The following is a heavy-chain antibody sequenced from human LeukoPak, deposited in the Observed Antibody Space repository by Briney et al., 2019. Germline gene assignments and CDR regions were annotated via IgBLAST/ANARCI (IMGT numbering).Heavy chain of an antibody. V-gene: IGHV4-39*01. J-gene: IGHJ2*01. CDR3: ARLSVYDSSGYYYVPRWYFDL. Sequence: PSETLSLTCTVSGGSISSSSYYWGWIRQPPGKGLEWIGSIYYSGSTYYNPSLKSRVTISVDTSKNQFSLKLSSVTAADTAVYYCARLSVYDSSGYYYVPRWYFDLWGRGTLVTVSS. D-gene: IGHD3-22*01. CDR1: GGSISSSSYY. CDR2: IYYSGST.